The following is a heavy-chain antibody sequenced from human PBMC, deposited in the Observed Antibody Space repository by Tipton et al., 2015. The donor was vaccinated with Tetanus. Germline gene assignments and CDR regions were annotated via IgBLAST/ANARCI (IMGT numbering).Heavy chain of an antibody. Sequence: TLSLTCTVSGGSISSGGYYWSWIRQHPGKGLEWIGHIYYSGSTYYNPSLKSRLSMSVDTSKDHFSLKLSSVTAADTAVYYCARLDYAAGGYIIRFGPWGQGTLVSVSS. CDR2: IYYSGST. CDR1: GGSISSGGYY. D-gene: IGHD4/OR15-4a*01. V-gene: IGHV4-31*03. CDR3: ARLDYAAGGYIIRFGP. J-gene: IGHJ5*02.